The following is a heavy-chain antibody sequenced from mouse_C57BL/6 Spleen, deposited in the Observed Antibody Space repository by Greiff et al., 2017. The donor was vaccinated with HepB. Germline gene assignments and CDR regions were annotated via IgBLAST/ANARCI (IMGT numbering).Heavy chain of an antibody. J-gene: IGHJ4*01. CDR3: ARGIYYGSSYVYYAMDY. CDR1: GYTFTSYW. Sequence: QVQLQQSGTELVKPGASVKLSCKASGYTFTSYWMHWVKQRPGQGLEWIGNINPSNGGTNYNEKFKSKATLTVDKSSSTAYMQLSSLTSEDSAVYYCARGIYYGSSYVYYAMDYWGQGTSVTVSS. V-gene: IGHV1-53*01. CDR2: INPSNGGT. D-gene: IGHD1-1*01.